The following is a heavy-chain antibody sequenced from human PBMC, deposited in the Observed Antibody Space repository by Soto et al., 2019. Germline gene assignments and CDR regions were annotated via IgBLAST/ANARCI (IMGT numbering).Heavy chain of an antibody. D-gene: IGHD3-3*01. Sequence: GGSLTLSCAASGFSFSSSAMSWIPQTPGKGLEWISAISGSGGGGSTYYADSVKGRFTISRDNSKNTLYLQMNSLTADDTALYHCATGPTIFGVVIRLYNYYGLDVWGQGTTVTVSS. CDR2: ISGSGGGGST. J-gene: IGHJ6*02. CDR3: ATGPTIFGVVIRLYNYYGLDV. V-gene: IGHV3-23*01. CDR1: GFSFSSSA.